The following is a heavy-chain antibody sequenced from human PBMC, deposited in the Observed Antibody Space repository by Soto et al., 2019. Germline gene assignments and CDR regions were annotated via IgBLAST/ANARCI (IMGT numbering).Heavy chain of an antibody. CDR3: ARLGGAASYWYYGMDV. D-gene: IGHD2-8*02. CDR1: GYSFTIYW. CDR2: IYPGDSDT. Sequence: GESLKISCNGSGYSFTIYWIGWVRQVPGKGLEWMGIIYPGDSDTRYSPSFQGQVTISADKSISTAYLQWSSLKASDTAMYYCARLGGAASYWYYGMDVWGQGTTVTVSS. V-gene: IGHV5-51*01. J-gene: IGHJ6*02.